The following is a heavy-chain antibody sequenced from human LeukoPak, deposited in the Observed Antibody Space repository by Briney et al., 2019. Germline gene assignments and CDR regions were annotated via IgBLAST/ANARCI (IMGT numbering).Heavy chain of an antibody. J-gene: IGHJ3*02. Sequence: ASVKVSCKASGYTFTSYGISWVRQAPGQGLEWMGWINTNTGNPTYAQGFTGRFVFSLDTSVSTAYLQISSLKAEDTAVYYCARVIAAADRWAFDIWGQGTMVTVSS. CDR3: ARVIAAADRWAFDI. CDR1: GYTFTSYG. CDR2: INTNTGNP. V-gene: IGHV7-4-1*02. D-gene: IGHD6-13*01.